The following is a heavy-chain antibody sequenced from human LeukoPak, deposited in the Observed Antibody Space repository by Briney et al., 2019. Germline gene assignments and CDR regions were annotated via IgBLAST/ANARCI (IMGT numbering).Heavy chain of an antibody. CDR1: GGSISSYY. J-gene: IGHJ3*02. CDR2: IYYSGST. D-gene: IGHD3-3*01. Sequence: SETLSLTCTVSGGSISSYYWSWIRQPPGKGLEWIGYIYYSGSTTYNPSLKSRVTISVDTSKNQFSLKLSSVTAADTAVYYCVGSGYAFDIWGQGTMVTVSS. CDR3: VGSGYAFDI. V-gene: IGHV4-59*01.